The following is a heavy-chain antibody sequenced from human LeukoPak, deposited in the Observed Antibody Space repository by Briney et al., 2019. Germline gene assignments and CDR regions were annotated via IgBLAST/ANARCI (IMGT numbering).Heavy chain of an antibody. Sequence: SETLSLTCTVSGGSISSYYWSWIRQPPGKGLEWIGYIYYSGSTNYNPSLKSRVSMSIDTSKNQLSLKLSSVTAADSALYYCARDGPVARFDYWGQGTLVTVSS. CDR3: ARDGPVARFDY. V-gene: IGHV4-59*12. D-gene: IGHD4-23*01. CDR2: IYYSGST. CDR1: GGSISSYY. J-gene: IGHJ4*02.